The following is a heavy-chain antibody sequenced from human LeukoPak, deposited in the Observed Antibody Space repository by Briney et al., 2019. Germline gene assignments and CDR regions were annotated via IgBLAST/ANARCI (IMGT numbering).Heavy chain of an antibody. CDR3: ARGDWGMYYFDY. D-gene: IGHD7-27*01. CDR1: GFTFSSYD. V-gene: IGHV3-30*02. J-gene: IGHJ4*02. CDR2: IRYDGSNK. Sequence: PGGSLRLSCAASGFTFSSYDMHWVRQAPGKGLEWVAFIRYDGSNKYHTDSVKGRFTISRDNSKNTLYLQMNSLRVEDTAVYYCARGDWGMYYFDYWGQGTLVTVSS.